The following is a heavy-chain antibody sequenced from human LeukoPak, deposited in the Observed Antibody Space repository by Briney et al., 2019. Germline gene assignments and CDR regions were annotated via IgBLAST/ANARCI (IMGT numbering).Heavy chain of an antibody. V-gene: IGHV3-30-3*01. CDR3: AREPIVVVITSYYYYGMDV. CDR2: ISYDGSNK. CDR1: GFTFSSYA. J-gene: IGHJ6*02. D-gene: IGHD3-22*01. Sequence: PGRSLRLSCAASGFTFSSYAMHWVRQAPGKGLEWVAVISYDGSNKYYADSVKGRFTISRDNSKNTLYLQMNSLRAEDTAVYYRAREPIVVVITSYYYYGMDVWGQGTTVTVSS.